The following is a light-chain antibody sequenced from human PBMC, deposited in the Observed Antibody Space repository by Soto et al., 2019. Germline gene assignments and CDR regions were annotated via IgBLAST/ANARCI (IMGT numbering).Light chain of an antibody. CDR2: SAS. V-gene: IGKV3-15*01. CDR3: QQHNNWPYT. CDR1: QSISSN. Sequence: EILMTQSPATLSVSPGERATLSCRASQSISSNLAWYQQKPCQAPRLLIYSASTRATGIPARFSGSGSGTEFTLTISSLQSEDFAVFYCQQHNNWPYTFGQGTKLEIK. J-gene: IGKJ2*01.